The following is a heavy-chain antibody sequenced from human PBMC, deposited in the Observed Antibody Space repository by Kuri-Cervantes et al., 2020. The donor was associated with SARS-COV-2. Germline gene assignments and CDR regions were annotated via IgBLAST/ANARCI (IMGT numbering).Heavy chain of an antibody. CDR1: GESFSGYY. Sequence: SETLSLTCAYYGESFSGYYWSWIRQPPGKGLEWIGEINHSGSTNYNPSLKSRVTISVDTSKNQFSLKLSSVTAEDTAVYYCAKDVTYSTSCYWGQGTLVTVSS. D-gene: IGHD6-13*01. CDR2: INHSGST. V-gene: IGHV4-34*01. J-gene: IGHJ4*02. CDR3: AKDVTYSTSCY.